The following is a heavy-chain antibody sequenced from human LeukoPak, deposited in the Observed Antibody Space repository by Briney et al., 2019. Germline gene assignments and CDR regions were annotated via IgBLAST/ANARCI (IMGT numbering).Heavy chain of an antibody. D-gene: IGHD1-20*01. Sequence: PSETLSLTCAVYGGSFSGYYWSWIRQPPGKGLEWIGEINHSGSTNYNPSLKSRVTISVDTSKNQFSLKLSSVTAADTAVYYCARAGLTGTTGRWGQGTLVTVSS. CDR3: ARAGLTGTTGR. J-gene: IGHJ4*02. CDR2: INHSGST. CDR1: GGSFSGYY. V-gene: IGHV4-34*01.